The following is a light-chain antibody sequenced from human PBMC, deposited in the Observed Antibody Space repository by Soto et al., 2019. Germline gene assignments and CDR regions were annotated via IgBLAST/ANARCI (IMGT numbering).Light chain of an antibody. CDR2: KVS. CDR1: QSLGHSDGNTY. J-gene: IGKJ2*01. Sequence: DVVMTQTPLSSPVPLGQPASISCRSSQSLGHSDGNTYLNWLHQRPGQPPRLLIYKVSHRFSGVPDRFSGSGAGTDYTLKISRVEAEDVGIYYCMQATHYRPYTFGLGTKLEIK. V-gene: IGKV2-24*01. CDR3: MQATHYRPYT.